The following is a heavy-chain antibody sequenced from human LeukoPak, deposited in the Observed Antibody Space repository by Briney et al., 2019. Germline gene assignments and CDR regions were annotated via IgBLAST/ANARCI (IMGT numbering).Heavy chain of an antibody. D-gene: IGHD2-15*01. J-gene: IGHJ5*02. Sequence: ASVKVSCEASGYTFTSYDINWVRQATGQGLEWMGWMNPNSGNTGYAQKFQGRVTMTRNTSISTAYMELSSLRSEDTAVYYCARGRIFSRVLFDPWGQGTLVTVSS. CDR2: MNPNSGNT. CDR1: GYTFTSYD. V-gene: IGHV1-8*01. CDR3: ARGRIFSRVLFDP.